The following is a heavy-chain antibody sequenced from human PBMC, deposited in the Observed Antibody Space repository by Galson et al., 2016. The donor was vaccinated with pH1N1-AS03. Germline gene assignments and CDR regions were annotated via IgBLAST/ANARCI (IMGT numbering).Heavy chain of an antibody. J-gene: IGHJ4*02. V-gene: IGHV3-21*06. CDR3: VTVGTFGSTVEH. CDR2: IDSSGSHI. Sequence: SLRLSCAASGFIFSNIGMNWVRQVPGKGPEWVSSIDSSGSHIYYAHSLKGRFTVSRDNAKNSLFLQMNSLIADEDTAVYYCVTVGTFGSTVEHWGQGTLVTVSS. CDR1: GFIFSNIG. D-gene: IGHD2-2*01.